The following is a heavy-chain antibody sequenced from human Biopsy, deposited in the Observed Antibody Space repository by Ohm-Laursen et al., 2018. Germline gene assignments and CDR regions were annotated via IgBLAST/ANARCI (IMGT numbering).Heavy chain of an antibody. V-gene: IGHV4-38-2*01. CDR1: GYSVTNDYY. D-gene: IGHD5-12*01. CDR3: ARVAGGYAYYYGMDV. CDR2: IYYDGIT. J-gene: IGHJ6*02. Sequence: TLSLTCAVSGYSVTNDYYWGWIRQPPGKGLEWIGNIYYDGITYYNPSLKSRVAMSVDTSKNQLSLRLTSVTAADTAVYYCARVAGGYAYYYGMDVWGQGTTVIVSS.